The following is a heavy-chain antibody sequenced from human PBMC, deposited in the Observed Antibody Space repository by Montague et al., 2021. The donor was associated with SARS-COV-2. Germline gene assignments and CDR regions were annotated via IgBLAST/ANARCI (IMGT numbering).Heavy chain of an antibody. Sequence: SDTLSLTCAVYGGSFGDDHWSWIRQPPGKGLEWNGDIKQSGRTNYNPSLKSRVTISVDTSKNQFSLKVTSVTAADTAVYFCARGRLSVSMIVVVFTSASYYFDYWGQGAQVTVSS. CDR3: ARGRLSVSMIVVVFTSASYYFDY. CDR2: IKQSGRT. D-gene: IGHD3-22*01. CDR1: GGSFGDDH. V-gene: IGHV4-34*01. J-gene: IGHJ4*02.